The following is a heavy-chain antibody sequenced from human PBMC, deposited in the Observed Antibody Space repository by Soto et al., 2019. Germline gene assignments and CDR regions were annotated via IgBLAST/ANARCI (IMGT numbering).Heavy chain of an antibody. Sequence: SETLSLTCTVSGGSISSSSYYWGWIRQPPGKGLEWIGSIYYSGSTYYNPSLKSRVTISVDTSKNQFSLKLSSVTAADTAVYYCARSPLGYCSGGSCFTPYYFDYWGQGTLVTVSS. CDR3: ARSPLGYCSGGSCFTPYYFDY. CDR2: IYYSGST. J-gene: IGHJ4*02. V-gene: IGHV4-39*01. CDR1: GGSISSSSYY. D-gene: IGHD2-15*01.